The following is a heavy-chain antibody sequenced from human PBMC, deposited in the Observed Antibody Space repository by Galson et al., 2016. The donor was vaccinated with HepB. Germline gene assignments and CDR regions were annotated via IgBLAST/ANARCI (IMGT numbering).Heavy chain of an antibody. CDR2: ISYDGGNK. Sequence: SLRLSCAASGFTFSNYAMHWVRQAPGKGLEWVAVISYDGGNKYYADSVEGRFTISRDNSKNTLYLQMNGLRTEDVALYFCAREGDFLTKLDYYYGMDVWGQGTVVTFAS. V-gene: IGHV3-30-3*01. J-gene: IGHJ6*02. CDR3: AREGDFLTKLDYYYGMDV. D-gene: IGHD3-10*01. CDR1: GFTFSNYA.